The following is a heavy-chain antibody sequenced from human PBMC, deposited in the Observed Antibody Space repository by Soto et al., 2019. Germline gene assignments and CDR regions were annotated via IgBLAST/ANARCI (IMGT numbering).Heavy chain of an antibody. CDR3: ARIVRGSNIDYYHYLNV. CDR2: ISAYNGDT. CDR1: GYTFTSQG. D-gene: IGHD3-10*01. J-gene: IGHJ6*03. Sequence: QVQLVQSGAEVKKPGASVKVSCKASGYTFTSQGISWVRQAPGQGLEWMGWISAYNGDTNYAQKLQGRVTVTTDTSTSTAYMELRSLRSEDTAVYSCARIVRGSNIDYYHYLNVWGKGTMVTVSS. V-gene: IGHV1-18*01.